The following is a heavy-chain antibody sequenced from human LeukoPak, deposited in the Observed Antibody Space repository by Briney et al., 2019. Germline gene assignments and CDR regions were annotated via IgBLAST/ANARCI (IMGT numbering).Heavy chain of an antibody. Sequence: GGSLRLSCAPSGFTLKPLWVSCVPRSTGEGGGWVANIKPEGHEKYCVDSVKDRFTISMDKAKNSLYLRMYSLRAEYTAVYYCARDQWWQIIAVAITSYFDLWGQGTLVTVSS. D-gene: IGHD6-19*01. CDR1: GFTLKPLW. CDR3: ARDQWWQIIAVAITSYFDL. J-gene: IGHJ4*02. V-gene: IGHV3-7*01. CDR2: IKPEGHEK.